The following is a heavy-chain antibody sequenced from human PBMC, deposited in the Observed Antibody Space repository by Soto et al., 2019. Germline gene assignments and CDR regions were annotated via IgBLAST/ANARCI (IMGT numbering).Heavy chain of an antibody. CDR2: IYNGGST. Sequence: TLSLTCTASVDSVSSFGFHWSWLRRPPGKGLEWIGYIYNGGSTYYRPSLESRMHMSLDATRSHYSLRLTSVTAADTAVYFCARAPVGLDTISYFDYWGQGKLVTVSS. CDR1: VDSVSSFGFH. V-gene: IGHV4-30-4*01. J-gene: IGHJ4*02. CDR3: ARAPVGLDTISYFDY. D-gene: IGHD3-3*01.